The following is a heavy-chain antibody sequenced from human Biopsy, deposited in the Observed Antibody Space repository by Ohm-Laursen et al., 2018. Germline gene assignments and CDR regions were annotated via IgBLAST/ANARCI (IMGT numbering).Heavy chain of an antibody. CDR2: IDTINGGA. J-gene: IGHJ5*02. V-gene: IGHV1-2*02. CDR3: ARERDP. Sequence: AASVKVSCKTSGYTFTDYYVDWVRQAPGHGLEWMGWIDTINGGARYAQKFQGRVTMTRDTSISTAYMELSRLTSDDTAVYYCARERDPWGQGTLVTVSS. CDR1: GYTFTDYY.